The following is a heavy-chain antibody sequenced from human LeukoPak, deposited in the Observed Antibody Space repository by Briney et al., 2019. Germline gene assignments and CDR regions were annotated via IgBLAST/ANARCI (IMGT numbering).Heavy chain of an antibody. Sequence: SETLSLTCSVSGGSISSYWWSWIRQPAGKGLEFIGRIYTTGRTNYNPSLKSRVSMSVDTSKNKFSLELRSVTAADTAVYFCARGGYTISAYIFDYWGQGALVTVSS. CDR1: GGSISSYW. D-gene: IGHD3-16*02. J-gene: IGHJ4*02. CDR3: ARGGYTISAYIFDY. CDR2: IYTTGRT. V-gene: IGHV4-4*07.